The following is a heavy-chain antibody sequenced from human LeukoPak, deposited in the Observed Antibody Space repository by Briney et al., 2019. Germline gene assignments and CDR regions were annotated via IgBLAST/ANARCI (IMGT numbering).Heavy chain of an antibody. CDR3: ARDCSSTRCQGPVFDN. D-gene: IGHD2-2*01. V-gene: IGHV1-46*01. CDR2: IHPSGGNT. J-gene: IGHJ4*02. CDR1: GYTFTSNY. Sequence: GASATVSCKASGYTFTSNYMHWVRQAPGQGLEWMGIIHPSGGNTNYAQKFQGRVAMTRDTSTSTVYMELSSLRSEDTAIYYCARDCSSTRCQGPVFDNWGQGTLVTVSS.